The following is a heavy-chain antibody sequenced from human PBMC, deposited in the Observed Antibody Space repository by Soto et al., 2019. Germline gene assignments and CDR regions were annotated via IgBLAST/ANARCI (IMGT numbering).Heavy chain of an antibody. Sequence: GASVKVSCKASGGTFSSYAISWVRKAPGQGLEWMGGIIPIFGTANYAQKFQGRVTITADESTSTAYMELSSLRSEDTAVYYCARDLGDSSSWYPFDYWGQGTLVTVSS. V-gene: IGHV1-69*13. CDR2: IIPIFGTA. CDR3: ARDLGDSSSWYPFDY. CDR1: GGTFSSYA. J-gene: IGHJ4*02. D-gene: IGHD6-13*01.